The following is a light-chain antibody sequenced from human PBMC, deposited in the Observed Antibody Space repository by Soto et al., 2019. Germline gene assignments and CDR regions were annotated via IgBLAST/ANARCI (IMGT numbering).Light chain of an antibody. Sequence: ESVLTQSPSTLSLSPGDRATLTCRASQSLAPSLAWYQQRRGNPPRLLIYDASTRATGIPAWFSGSGSGTDSPLTISGLDHEDFAVYYCQQRRTSLTFGGGTKVEIK. V-gene: IGKV3-11*01. J-gene: IGKJ4*01. CDR2: DAS. CDR3: QQRRTSLT. CDR1: QSLAPS.